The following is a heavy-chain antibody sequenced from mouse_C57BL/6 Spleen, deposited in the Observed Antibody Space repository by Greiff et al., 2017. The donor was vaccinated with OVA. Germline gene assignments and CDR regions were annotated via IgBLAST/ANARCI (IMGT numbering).Heavy chain of an antibody. CDR1: GYSITSGYY. V-gene: IGHV3-6*01. D-gene: IGHD1-1*01. Sequence: EVKLQESGPGLVKPSQSLSLTCSVTGYSITSGYYWNWIRQFPGNKLEWMGYISYDGSNNYNPSLKNRISITRDTSKNQFFLKLNSVTTEDTATYYCARNYYGSSYPFAYWGQGTLVTVSA. CDR2: ISYDGSN. CDR3: ARNYYGSSYPFAY. J-gene: IGHJ3*01.